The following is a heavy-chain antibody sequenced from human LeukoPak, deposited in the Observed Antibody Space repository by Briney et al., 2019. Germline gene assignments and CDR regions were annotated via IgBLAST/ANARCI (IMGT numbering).Heavy chain of an antibody. CDR1: GYTFTSYY. J-gene: IGHJ5*02. CDR2: INPSGGST. V-gene: IGHV1-46*01. Sequence: GASVKVSCKASGYTFTSYYMHWARQAPGQGLEWMGIINPSGGSTSYAQKFRGRVTMTRDTSTSTVYMELSSLRSEDTAVYYCARAGCSSTSCYGTIWFDPWGQGTLVTVSS. D-gene: IGHD2-2*01. CDR3: ARAGCSSTSCYGTIWFDP.